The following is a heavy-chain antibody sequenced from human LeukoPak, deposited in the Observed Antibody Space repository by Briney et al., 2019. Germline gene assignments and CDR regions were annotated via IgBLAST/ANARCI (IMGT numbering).Heavy chain of an antibody. Sequence: GGSLRLSCAASGFTLSSYWMHWVRQVPGKGLVWVSRINPDGSTTTYADSVKGRFTISRDNAKNTLYLQMNSLRAEDTAVYYCARGILTGDPERDYWGQGTLVTVSS. J-gene: IGHJ4*02. CDR3: ARGILTGDPERDY. V-gene: IGHV3-74*01. CDR1: GFTLSSYW. D-gene: IGHD7-27*01. CDR2: INPDGSTT.